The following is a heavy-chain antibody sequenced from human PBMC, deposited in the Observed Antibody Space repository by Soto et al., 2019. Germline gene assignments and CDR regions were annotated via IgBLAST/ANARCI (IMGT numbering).Heavy chain of an antibody. D-gene: IGHD5-12*01. CDR3: ARWGGYSGYDSGWFAP. CDR1: GFTFSSYG. CDR2: IWYDGSNK. Sequence: GGSLRLSCAASGFTFSSYGMHWVRQAPGKGLEWVAVIWYDGSNKYYADSVKGRFTISRDNSKNTLYLQMNSLRAEDTAVYYWARWGGYSGYDSGWFAPWGQGTLVTVSS. J-gene: IGHJ5*02. V-gene: IGHV3-33*01.